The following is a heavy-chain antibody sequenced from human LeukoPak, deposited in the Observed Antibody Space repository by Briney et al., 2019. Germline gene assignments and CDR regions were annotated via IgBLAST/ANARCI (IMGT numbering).Heavy chain of an antibody. CDR3: ARANTVTTVYYGMDV. CDR1: GYTFTSYY. D-gene: IGHD4-17*01. V-gene: IGHV1-46*01. Sequence: ASVKVSCKASGYTFTSYYMHWVRQAPGQGLEWMGIINPSGGSTSYAQKFQGGVTMTRDTSTSTVYMGLSSLRSEDTAVYYCARANTVTTVYYGMDVWGQGTTVTVSS. J-gene: IGHJ6*02. CDR2: INPSGGST.